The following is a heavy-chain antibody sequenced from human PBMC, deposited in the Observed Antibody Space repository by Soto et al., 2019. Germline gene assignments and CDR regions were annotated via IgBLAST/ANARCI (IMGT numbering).Heavy chain of an antibody. J-gene: IGHJ6*01. Sequence: GGSLRLSCAASGFTLIRYFMNWVRQAPGKGPEWVSSISNSGGETKYADSVKGRFTISGDNSKNTLYLQMNNLRVEDTAVYYCAKDLLYYGMDVWGQGTTVTASS. V-gene: IGHV3-23*01. CDR3: AKDLLYYGMDV. CDR2: ISNSGGET. CDR1: GFTLIRYF.